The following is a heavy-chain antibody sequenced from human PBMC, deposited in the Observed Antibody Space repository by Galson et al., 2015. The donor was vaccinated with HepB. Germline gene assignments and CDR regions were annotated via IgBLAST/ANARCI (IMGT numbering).Heavy chain of an antibody. CDR3: AREPYYYDSSGYYIDY. V-gene: IGHV1-18*04. D-gene: IGHD3-22*01. Sequence: SVKVSCKASGYTFTSYGISWVRQAPGQGLEWMGWISAYNGNTNYAQKLQGRVTMTTDTSTSTAYMELRSLRSDDTAVYYCAREPYYYDSSGYYIDYWGQGTLVTVSS. J-gene: IGHJ4*02. CDR2: ISAYNGNT. CDR1: GYTFTSYG.